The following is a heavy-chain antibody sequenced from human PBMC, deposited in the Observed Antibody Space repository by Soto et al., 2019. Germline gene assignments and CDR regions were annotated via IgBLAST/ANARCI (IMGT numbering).Heavy chain of an antibody. CDR1: GGSMSSGHYY. D-gene: IGHD3-9*01. V-gene: IGHV4-31*03. Sequence: TLSLTCTVSGGSMSSGHYYWTWIRQHPEKGLEGIGYIFYSGSTQYNPSLRSRLTISIDTSETHFSLRLSSVTAADTAVYYCARGIYDVLTGYCPAVFDMWGQGTLVTVSS. CDR3: ARGIYDVLTGYCPAVFDM. CDR2: IFYSGST. J-gene: IGHJ3*02.